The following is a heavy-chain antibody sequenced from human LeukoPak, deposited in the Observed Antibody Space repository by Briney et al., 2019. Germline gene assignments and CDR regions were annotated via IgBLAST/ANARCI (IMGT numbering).Heavy chain of an antibody. J-gene: IGHJ4*02. V-gene: IGHV1-3*01. D-gene: IGHD6-6*01. CDR1: GYTFTSYA. CDR2: INAGTVNT. Sequence: ASVKVSCKASGYTFTSYAMNWVRQAPGQGLEWMGWINAGTVNTKYSQKFQGKVTITRDTSASTVYMELSSLRPEDTAVYYCAREYSSSSGRTFDHWGQGTLVTVSS. CDR3: AREYSSSSGRTFDH.